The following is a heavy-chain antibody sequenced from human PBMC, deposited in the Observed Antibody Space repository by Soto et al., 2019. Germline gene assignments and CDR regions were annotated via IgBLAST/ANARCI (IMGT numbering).Heavy chain of an antibody. D-gene: IGHD6-19*01. V-gene: IGHV3-30*18. CDR3: AKDWEIAVASVGYYYYYGMDV. CDR1: GFTFSSYG. CDR2: ISYDGSNK. Sequence: QVQLVESGGGVVQPGRSLRLSCAASGFTFSSYGMHWVRQAPGKGLEWVAVISYDGSNKYYADPVKGRFTISRDNSKNTLYLQMNSLRAEDTAVYYCAKDWEIAVASVGYYYYYGMDVWGQGTTVTVSS. J-gene: IGHJ6*02.